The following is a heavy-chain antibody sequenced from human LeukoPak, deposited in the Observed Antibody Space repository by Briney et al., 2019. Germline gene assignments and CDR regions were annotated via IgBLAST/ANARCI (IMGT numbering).Heavy chain of an antibody. CDR1: GFTFSRYA. Sequence: GGSLRLSCAASGFTFSRYAMHWVRQAPGKGLEWVAVISYDGSNEYYADSVKGRFTISRDNAKNSLYLQMNSLRAEDTAVYYCAREFVGAGNYYYYGMDVWGQGTTVTVSS. CDR2: ISYDGSNE. CDR3: AREFVGAGNYYYYGMDV. D-gene: IGHD1-26*01. V-gene: IGHV3-30-3*01. J-gene: IGHJ6*02.